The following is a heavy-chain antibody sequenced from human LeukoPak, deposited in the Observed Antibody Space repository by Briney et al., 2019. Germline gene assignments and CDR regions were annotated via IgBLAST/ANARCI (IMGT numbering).Heavy chain of an antibody. J-gene: IGHJ6*02. D-gene: IGHD6-19*01. V-gene: IGHV4-39*01. Sequence: SETLSLTCTVSGGSISSSSYYWRWIRQPPGKGLEWIGSIYYSGSTYYNPSLKSRVTISVDTSKNQFSLKLSSVTAADTAVYYCARVQRSGWLYYYYGMDVWGQGTTVTVSS. CDR1: GGSISSSSYY. CDR2: IYYSGST. CDR3: ARVQRSGWLYYYYGMDV.